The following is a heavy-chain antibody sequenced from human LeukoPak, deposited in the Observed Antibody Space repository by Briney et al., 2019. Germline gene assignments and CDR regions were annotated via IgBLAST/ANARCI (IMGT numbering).Heavy chain of an antibody. CDR1: GYSFTSYW. D-gene: IGHD5-24*01. J-gene: IGHJ6*03. V-gene: IGHV5-51*01. Sequence: GESLKISCKGSGYSFTSYWIGWVRQMPGKGLEWMGIIYPGDSDTRYSPSFQGQVTISADKSISTAYLQWSSLKASDTAMYYCARRTSRRDGSGYYMDVWGKGTTVTVSS. CDR3: ARRTSRRDGSGYYMDV. CDR2: IYPGDSDT.